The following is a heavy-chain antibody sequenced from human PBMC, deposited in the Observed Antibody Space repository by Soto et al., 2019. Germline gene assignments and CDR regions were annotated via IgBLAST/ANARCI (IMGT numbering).Heavy chain of an antibody. D-gene: IGHD2-21*01. Sequence: WGSLRLSCAASGFAFISYAMSWFRQAPGKWLEWVSAISGSGGSTYYADSVKGRFTISRDNSKNTLYLQMNSLRAEDTAVYYCAKGGLVYFDYWGQGTLVTVSS. V-gene: IGHV3-23*01. CDR2: ISGSGGST. CDR3: AKGGLVYFDY. CDR1: GFAFISYA. J-gene: IGHJ4*02.